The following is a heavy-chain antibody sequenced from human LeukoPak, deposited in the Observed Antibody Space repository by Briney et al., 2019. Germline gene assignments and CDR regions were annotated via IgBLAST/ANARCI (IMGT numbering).Heavy chain of an antibody. J-gene: IGHJ4*02. CDR2: VSYDGRTK. V-gene: IGHV3-30*03. D-gene: IGHD2-21*01. CDR3: ASRHIVVVIATSPLSYSTFDY. Sequence: GRSLRLSCAASGFTFSSYGMHWVRQAPGKGLEWVAVVSYDGRTKYYADSVKGRFTISRDSSKNTLYLQMNSLRAEDTAVYYCASRHIVVVIATSPLSYSTFDYWGQGTLVTVSS. CDR1: GFTFSSYG.